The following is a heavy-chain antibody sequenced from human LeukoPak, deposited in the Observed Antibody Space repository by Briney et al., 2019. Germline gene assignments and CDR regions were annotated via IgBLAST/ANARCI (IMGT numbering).Heavy chain of an antibody. CDR1: GFTVSNNY. CDR3: AGAPTPTDYDSSLDY. D-gene: IGHD3-22*01. Sequence: GALRLSCAASGFTVSNNYMTWVRQAPGKGLEWVSVIFRIGNTYYADSVKGRFTISRDNSMNTLYLQMNDLRAEDTAVYYCAGAPTPTDYDSSLDYWGQGALVTVSS. V-gene: IGHV3-53*01. J-gene: IGHJ4*02. CDR2: IFRIGNT.